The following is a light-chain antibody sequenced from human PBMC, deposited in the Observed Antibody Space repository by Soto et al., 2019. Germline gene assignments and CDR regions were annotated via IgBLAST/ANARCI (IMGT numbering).Light chain of an antibody. J-gene: IGLJ2*01. CDR3: SSYTSSSTFVV. Sequence: QSALTQPPSVSGSPGQSVTISWTGTSSDVGSYNRVSWYQQPPGTAPKLMIYEVSNRPSGVPDRFSGSKSGNTASLTISGLQAEDEADYYCSSYTSSSTFVVFGGGTKLTVL. CDR1: SSDVGSYNR. V-gene: IGLV2-18*02. CDR2: EVS.